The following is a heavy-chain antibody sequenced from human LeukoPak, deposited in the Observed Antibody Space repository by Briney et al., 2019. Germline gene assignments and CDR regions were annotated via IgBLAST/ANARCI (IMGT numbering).Heavy chain of an antibody. CDR2: IHYSGSS. Sequence: SETLSLTCTISDGSVSSGTYYWGWIRQSPGKGLEWTGSIHYSGSSYYNPSLKSRAAIFVDTSRDQVSMDLSYVTAADTALYYCVRHISANTGYFDSCGQGTLVTVSS. J-gene: IGHJ4*02. CDR1: DGSVSSGTYY. CDR3: VRHISANTGYFDS. V-gene: IGHV4-39*01.